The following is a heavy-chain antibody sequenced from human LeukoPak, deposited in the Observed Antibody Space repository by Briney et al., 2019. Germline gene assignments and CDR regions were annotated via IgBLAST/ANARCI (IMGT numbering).Heavy chain of an antibody. CDR3: ARMTYSYGRDY. CDR1: GGSFSGYY. J-gene: IGHJ4*02. Sequence: SETLSLTCAVYGGSFSGYYWSWIRQPPGKGLEWIGEINHSGSTNYNPSLKSRVTISVDTSKNQFSLKLSSVTAADTAVYYCARMTYSYGRDYWGQGTLVTVSS. V-gene: IGHV4-34*01. CDR2: INHSGST. D-gene: IGHD5-18*01.